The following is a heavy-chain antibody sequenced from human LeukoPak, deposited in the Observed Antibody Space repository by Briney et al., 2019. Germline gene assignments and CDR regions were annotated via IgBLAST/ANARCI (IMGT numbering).Heavy chain of an antibody. CDR1: GGSTSSGEYF. J-gene: IGHJ5*02. V-gene: IGHV4-30-4*01. CDR2: IHNSGAT. Sequence: PSETLSLTCTVSGGSTSSGEYFWSWIRQPPGKGLEWIAYIHNSGATYYNPSLKSRVTISADTSKTQFSLKLSSVTAADTAVYYCATTSMWFGELLWAAWGQGTQVTVSS. CDR3: ATTSMWFGELLWAA. D-gene: IGHD3-10*01.